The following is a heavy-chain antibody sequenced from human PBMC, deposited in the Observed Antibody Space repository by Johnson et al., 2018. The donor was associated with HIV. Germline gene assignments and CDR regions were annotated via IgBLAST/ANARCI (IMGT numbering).Heavy chain of an antibody. CDR2: IRYDGSNK. V-gene: IGHV3-30*02. D-gene: IGHD3-3*01. CDR3: AKEYYNFWSCPDAFDI. J-gene: IGHJ3*02. CDR1: GFTFSSYG. Sequence: QVQLVESGGGVVQPGGSLRLSCAASGFTFSSYGMHWVRQAPGKGLEWVTFIRYDGSNKYYVDSVKGRFTISRDNSKNTLYLQMNSLRAEDTAVYYCAKEYYNFWSCPDAFDIWGQGIMVTVSS.